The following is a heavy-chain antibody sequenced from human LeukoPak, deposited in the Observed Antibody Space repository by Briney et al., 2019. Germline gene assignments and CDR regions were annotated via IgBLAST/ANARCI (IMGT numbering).Heavy chain of an antibody. CDR1: GGSISSGNYY. J-gene: IGHJ5*02. Sequence: SETLSLTCTVFGGSISSGNYYWSWIRQPAGKGLEWIGRIYTSGSTNYNPSLKSRVTISVDTSKNQFSLKLSSVTAADTAVYYCARVLSAAGTNWFDPWGQGTLVTVSS. CDR3: ARVLSAAGTNWFDP. CDR2: IYTSGST. D-gene: IGHD6-13*01. V-gene: IGHV4-61*02.